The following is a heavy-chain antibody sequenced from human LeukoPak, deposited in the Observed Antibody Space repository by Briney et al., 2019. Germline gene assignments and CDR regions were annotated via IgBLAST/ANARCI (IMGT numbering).Heavy chain of an antibody. D-gene: IGHD4-11*01. CDR2: ISSSGDRT. V-gene: IGHV3-23*01. CDR1: GFIFSSYA. Sequence: GGSLRLSCAASGFIFSSYATTWVRQAPGKGLEWMSTISSSGDRTFYADSVKGRFTISRDNSMNTLYLQLNSLRAEDTAIYYCARVMMGATVTTFHYYCMDVWGVGTTVTVSS. CDR3: ARVMMGATVTTFHYYCMDV. J-gene: IGHJ6*03.